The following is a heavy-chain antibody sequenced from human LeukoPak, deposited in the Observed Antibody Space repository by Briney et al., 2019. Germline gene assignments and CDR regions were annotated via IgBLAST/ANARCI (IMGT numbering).Heavy chain of an antibody. D-gene: IGHD6-13*01. J-gene: IGHJ6*03. V-gene: IGHV3-23*01. CDR1: GFTFSSYG. CDR2: ISGSGGST. CDR3: AKRALGQQPVAADYYYYYYMDV. Sequence: GGSLRLSCAASGFTFSSYGMSWVRQAPGKGLEWVSAISGSGGSTYYADSVKGRFTISRDNSKNTLYLQMNSLRAEDTAVYYCAKRALGQQPVAADYYYYYYMDVWGKGTTVTISS.